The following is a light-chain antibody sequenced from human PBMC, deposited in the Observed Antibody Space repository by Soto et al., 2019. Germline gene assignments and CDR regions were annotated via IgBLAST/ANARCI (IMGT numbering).Light chain of an antibody. CDR1: QSVSNRQ. CDR2: AAS. CDR3: QQYDSALYT. Sequence: EIVLTQSPGTLSLSPGERVTLSCRASQSVSNRQLAWYQQKPGQAPRLLIFAASSRAAGIPDRFSGSGSGTDFTLTISRLEPEDFAVYYCQQYDSALYTFGQGTKLEIK. J-gene: IGKJ2*01. V-gene: IGKV3-20*01.